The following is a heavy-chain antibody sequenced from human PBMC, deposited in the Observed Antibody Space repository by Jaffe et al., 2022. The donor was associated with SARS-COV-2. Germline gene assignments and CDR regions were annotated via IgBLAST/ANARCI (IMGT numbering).Heavy chain of an antibody. CDR3: ASQGYGDYLGYGMDV. D-gene: IGHD4-17*01. J-gene: IGHJ6*02. V-gene: IGHV4-39*01. CDR1: GGSISSSSYY. Sequence: QLQLQESGPGLVKPSETLSLTCTVSGGSISSSSYYWGWIRQPPGKGLEWIGSIYYSGSTYYNPSLKSRVTISVDTSKNQFSLKLSSVTAADTAVYYCASQGYGDYLGYGMDVWGQGTTVTVSS. CDR2: IYYSGST.